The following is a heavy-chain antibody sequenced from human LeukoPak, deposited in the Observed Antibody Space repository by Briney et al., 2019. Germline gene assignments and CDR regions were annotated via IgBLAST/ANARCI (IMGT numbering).Heavy chain of an antibody. CDR2: YSYTGTT. CDR1: GGSLSIGEFF. J-gene: IGHJ1*01. CDR3: ARHVQGSGSFHFDT. D-gene: IGHD1-26*01. V-gene: IGHV4-39*01. Sequence: SETLSLTCNVSGGSLSIGEFFWGWVRQPPGRGLEWVGSYSYTGTTFYNPSLNGRVSISGGTLNNQLTLRMTSVTAADTALYSCARHVQGSGSFHFDTWGQGALAIVSS.